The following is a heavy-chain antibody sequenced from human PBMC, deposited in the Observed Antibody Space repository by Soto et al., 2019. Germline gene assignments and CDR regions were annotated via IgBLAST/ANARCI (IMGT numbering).Heavy chain of an antibody. CDR3: ARGAGEFATILKWHAP. CDR2: IYHSGNT. V-gene: IGHV4-38-2*01. Sequence: PSETLSLTCAVSCYSISSGYYWGWIRQPPGKGLEWIGNIYHSGNTYYNPSLKSRVTMSVDTSKNQFSLKVTCVTAADTAVYYYARGAGEFATILKWHAPSGQGNRGTVSS. CDR1: CYSISSGYY. J-gene: IGHJ5*02. D-gene: IGHD3-16*01.